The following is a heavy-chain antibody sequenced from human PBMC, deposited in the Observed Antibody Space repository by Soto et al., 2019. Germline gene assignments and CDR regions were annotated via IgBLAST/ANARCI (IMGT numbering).Heavy chain of an antibody. Sequence: ASVKVSCKVSGYTLTELSMHWVRQAPGKGLEWMGGFDPEDGETIYAQKFQGRVTMTEDTSTDTAYMELSSLRSEETAVYYCETYFFGSSCYWGQGTLVTVSS. D-gene: IGHD6-13*01. CDR2: FDPEDGET. CDR3: ETYFFGSSCY. J-gene: IGHJ4*02. V-gene: IGHV1-24*01. CDR1: GYTLTELS.